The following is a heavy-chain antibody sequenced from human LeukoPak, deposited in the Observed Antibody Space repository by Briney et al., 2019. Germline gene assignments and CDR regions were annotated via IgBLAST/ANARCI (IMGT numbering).Heavy chain of an antibody. V-gene: IGHV3-23*01. CDR2: ISGSGGST. D-gene: IGHD3-9*01. CDR1: GFTFSSYA. J-gene: IGHJ4*02. Sequence: GGSLRLSCAASGFTFSSYAMSWVRQAPGKGLEWVSAISGSGGSTYYADSVKGRFTISRDNSKNTLYLQMNSLRAEDTAVYYCAKGALRYFASAYYFDYWGQGTLVTVSS. CDR3: AKGALRYFASAYYFDY.